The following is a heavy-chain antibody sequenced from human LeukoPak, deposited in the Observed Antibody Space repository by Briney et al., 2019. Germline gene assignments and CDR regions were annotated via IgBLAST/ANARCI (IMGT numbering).Heavy chain of an antibody. Sequence: PGGSLRLSCAASGFTFSSYGMHWVRQAPGKGLEWVAFIRYDGSNKYYADSVKGRFTISRDNSKNTLYLQMNSLRAEDTAVYYCARDPQVVVGATVGYYYGLDVWGQGTTVTVSS. CDR1: GFTFSSYG. CDR2: IRYDGSNK. J-gene: IGHJ6*02. V-gene: IGHV3-30*02. D-gene: IGHD2-15*01. CDR3: ARDPQVVVGATVGYYYGLDV.